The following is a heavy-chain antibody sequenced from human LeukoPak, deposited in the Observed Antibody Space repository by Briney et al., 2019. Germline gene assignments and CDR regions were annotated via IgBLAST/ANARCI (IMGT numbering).Heavy chain of an antibody. CDR3: ARARSIAARQAHY. V-gene: IGHV4-31*03. J-gene: IGHJ4*02. CDR1: GGSISSGGYY. D-gene: IGHD6-6*01. CDR2: IYYSGST. Sequence: SETLSLTCTVSGGSISSGGYYWSWIRQHPGKGLEWIGYIYYSGSTYYNPSLKSRVTISVDTSKNQFSLKLSSVTAADTAVYYCARARSIAARQAHYWGQGTLVTVSS.